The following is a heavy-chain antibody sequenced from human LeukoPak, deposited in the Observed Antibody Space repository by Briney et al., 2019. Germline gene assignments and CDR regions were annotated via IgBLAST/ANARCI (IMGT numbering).Heavy chain of an antibody. V-gene: IGHV3-23*01. Sequence: TGGSLRLSCAASGFTFSSYAMSWVRQAPGKGLEWVSAISGSGGSTYYADSVKGRFTISRDNSKNTLYLQMNSLRAEDTAVYYCASSGSYVAHYYGMDVWGQGTTVTVSS. CDR3: ASSGSYVAHYYGMDV. J-gene: IGHJ6*02. CDR1: GFTFSSYA. CDR2: ISGSGGST. D-gene: IGHD3-10*01.